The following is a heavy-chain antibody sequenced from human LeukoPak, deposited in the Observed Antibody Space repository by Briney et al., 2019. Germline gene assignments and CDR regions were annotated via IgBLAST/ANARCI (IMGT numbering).Heavy chain of an antibody. CDR3: ARGGNYGDYDGYFDY. CDR1: GGSISSSNYY. J-gene: IGHJ4*02. D-gene: IGHD4-17*01. Sequence: PSETLSLTCTVSGGSISSSNYYWGWIRQPPGKGLEWIGSIYYSGSTYYNPSLKSRVTISVGTSKNQFSLKLSSVTAADTAVYYCARGGNYGDYDGYFDYWGQGTLVTVSS. V-gene: IGHV4-39*07. CDR2: IYYSGST.